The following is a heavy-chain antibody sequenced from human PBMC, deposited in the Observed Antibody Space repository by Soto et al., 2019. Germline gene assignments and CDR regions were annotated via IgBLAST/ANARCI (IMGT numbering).Heavy chain of an antibody. CDR1: GYIFTGYY. CDR2: IGPNRGDT. CDR3: GRGRSGELVIFY. D-gene: IGHD1-7*01. Sequence: QVQLVQSGAEVKNSGASVKVSCKASGYIFTGYYIHWVRQAPGQGPEWMGEIGPNRGDTRYAQKFQGRVTMTRDKSITTVYMELSNLSPDDTAMYYCGRGRSGELVIFYWGQGTLVTVYS. J-gene: IGHJ4*02. V-gene: IGHV1-2*02.